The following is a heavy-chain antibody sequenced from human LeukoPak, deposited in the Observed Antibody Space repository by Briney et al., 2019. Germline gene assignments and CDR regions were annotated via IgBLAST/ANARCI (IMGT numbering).Heavy chain of an antibody. J-gene: IGHJ4*02. CDR2: ISSSGSTI. D-gene: IGHD3-22*01. Sequence: GGSLRLSCAASGFTFSDYYMSWIRQAPGKGLEWVSYISSSGSTIYYADSVKGRFTISRDNAKNSLYLQMNSMRAEDTAVYYCARDYYYDSSGYWLYWGQGTLVTVSS. V-gene: IGHV3-11*01. CDR3: ARDYYYDSSGYWLY. CDR1: GFTFSDYY.